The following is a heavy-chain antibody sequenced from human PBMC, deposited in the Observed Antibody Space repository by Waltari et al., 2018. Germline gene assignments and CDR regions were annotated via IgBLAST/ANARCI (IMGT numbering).Heavy chain of an antibody. V-gene: IGHV1-69*08. J-gene: IGHJ4*02. CDR3: ARDPPSIAVAGTFYFDY. CDR1: GGTFSSYA. Sequence: QVQLVQSGAEVKKPGSSVKVSCKASGGTFSSYASSWVRQAPGQGLEWMGRIIPIFGTANYAQKFQGRVTITADKSTSTAYMELSSLRSEDTAVYYCARDPPSIAVAGTFYFDYWGQGTLVTVSS. CDR2: IIPIFGTA. D-gene: IGHD6-19*01.